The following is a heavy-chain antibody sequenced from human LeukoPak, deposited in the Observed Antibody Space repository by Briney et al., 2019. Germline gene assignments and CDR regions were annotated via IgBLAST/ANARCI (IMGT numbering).Heavy chain of an antibody. CDR3: AKDGGSGEFHY. CDR1: GFTFDDYA. Sequence: PGGSLRLSCAASGFTFDDYAMHWVRQAPGKGLEWVSGISWNSGSIGYADSVKGRFTISRDNAKNSLYLQMNSLRAEDMALYYCAKDGGSGEFHYWGQGTLVTVSS. D-gene: IGHD3-10*01. J-gene: IGHJ4*02. CDR2: ISWNSGSI. V-gene: IGHV3-9*03.